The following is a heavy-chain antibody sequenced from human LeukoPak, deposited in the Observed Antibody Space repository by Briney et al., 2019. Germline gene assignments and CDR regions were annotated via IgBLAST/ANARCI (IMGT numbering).Heavy chain of an antibody. D-gene: IGHD3-22*01. CDR1: GFTFSSYS. CDR3: ARGFGVVITTVPLDY. Sequence: GGTLRLSCAASGFTFSSYSMHWVRQAPGKGMPRLGVIWYDGSNKYYADSVKGRFTISTDNSKNTLYLQMNSLRAEDTAVYYCARGFGVVITTVPLDYWGQGTLVTVSS. CDR2: IWYDGSNK. J-gene: IGHJ4*02. V-gene: IGHV3-33*01.